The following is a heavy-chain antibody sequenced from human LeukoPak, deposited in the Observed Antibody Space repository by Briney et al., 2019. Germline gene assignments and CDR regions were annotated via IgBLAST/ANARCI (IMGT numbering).Heavy chain of an antibody. CDR3: AKDSSQWIQWVPFDY. CDR2: ISGSGGST. D-gene: IGHD5-12*01. CDR1: GFTFSSYA. Sequence: PGGSLRLSRAASGFTFSSYAMSWVRQAPGKGLEWVSAISGSGGSTYYADSVKGRFTISRDNSKNTLYLQMNSLRAEDTAVYYYAKDSSQWIQWVPFDYWGQGTLVTVSS. J-gene: IGHJ4*02. V-gene: IGHV3-23*01.